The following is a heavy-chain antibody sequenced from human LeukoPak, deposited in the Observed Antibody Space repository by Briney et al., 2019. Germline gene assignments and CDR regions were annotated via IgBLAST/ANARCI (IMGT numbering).Heavy chain of an antibody. CDR3: ARRSDFWTRQETWFDP. V-gene: IGHV4-39*01. Sequence: KPSETLSLTCTVSGGSISSSSYYWGWIRQPPGKGLEWIGSIYYSGSTCYNPSLKSRVTISVDTSKNQFSLKLSSVTAADTAVYYCARRSDFWTRQETWFDPWGQGTLVTVSS. J-gene: IGHJ5*02. D-gene: IGHD3/OR15-3a*01. CDR2: IYYSGST. CDR1: GGSISSSSYY.